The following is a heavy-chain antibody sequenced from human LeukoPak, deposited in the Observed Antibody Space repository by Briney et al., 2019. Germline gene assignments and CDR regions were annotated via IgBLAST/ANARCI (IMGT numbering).Heavy chain of an antibody. CDR2: ISSTGSTI. J-gene: IGHJ4*02. Sequence: GGSLRLSYAASGFTFSDYSISWIRQAPARGLEWVSYISSTGSTIYYADSVKGRFTISRDNAKNSLYLQMNSLRAEDTAVYYCARGADYFDSSGYYFWGQGTLVTVSS. D-gene: IGHD3-22*01. CDR1: GFTFSDYS. CDR3: ARGADYFDSSGYYF. V-gene: IGHV3-11*01.